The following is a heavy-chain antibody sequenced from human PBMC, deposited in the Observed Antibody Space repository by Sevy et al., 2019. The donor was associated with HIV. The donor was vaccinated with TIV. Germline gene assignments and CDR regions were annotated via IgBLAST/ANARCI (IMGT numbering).Heavy chain of an antibody. CDR1: GYTFSDYY. J-gene: IGHJ4*02. CDR3: ARDLLRDDYSYGAFDY. CDR2: INPKTGAT. D-gene: IGHD5-18*01. V-gene: IGHV1-2*02. Sequence: APVKVSCKASGYTFSDYYLHWLRLAPRQGFERMGWINPKTGATKYAQRFQGRVTLSRDTSITIAYMELSSLRSDDAALLYCARDLLRDDYSYGAFDYWGQGTLVTVSS.